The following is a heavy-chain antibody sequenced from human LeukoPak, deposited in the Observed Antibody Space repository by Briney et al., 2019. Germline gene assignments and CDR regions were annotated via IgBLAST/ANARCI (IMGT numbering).Heavy chain of an antibody. CDR3: ARDEIVVVPAATAYYYYGMDV. D-gene: IGHD2-2*01. V-gene: IGHV3-30-3*01. CDR2: ISYDGSNK. Sequence: GGSLRLSCAASGFTFSSYAMHWVRQAPGKGLEWVAVISYDGSNKYYADSVKGRFTISRDNSKNTLYLQMNSLRAEDTAVYYCARDEIVVVPAATAYYYYGMDVWGQGTTVTVSS. J-gene: IGHJ6*02. CDR1: GFTFSSYA.